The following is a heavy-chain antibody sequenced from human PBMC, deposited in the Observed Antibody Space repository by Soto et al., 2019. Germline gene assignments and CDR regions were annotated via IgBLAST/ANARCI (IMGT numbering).Heavy chain of an antibody. D-gene: IGHD6-13*01. J-gene: IGHJ4*02. CDR3: ARDGIAAAGSLDY. V-gene: IGHV3-33*01. CDR1: GFTFSSYG. Sequence: QVQLVESGGGMVQPGRSLRLSCAASGFTFSSYGMHWVRQAPGKGLEWVAVIWYDGSNKYYADSVKGRFTISRDNSKNTLYLQMNSLRAEDTAVYYCARDGIAAAGSLDYWGQGTLVTVSS. CDR2: IWYDGSNK.